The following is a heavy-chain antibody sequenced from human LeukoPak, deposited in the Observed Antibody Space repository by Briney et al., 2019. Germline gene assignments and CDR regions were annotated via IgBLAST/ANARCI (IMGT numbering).Heavy chain of an antibody. CDR3: AREYYASGSNGAFDY. CDR2: IYAPGYT. D-gene: IGHD3-10*01. Sequence: PSETLSLTCSVSGGSISSDRYYWSWIRQPAGKGLEWIGRIYAPGYTKYDPSLQSRFTISGDTAKNQISLKLASVTAADTAVYYCAREYYASGSNGAFDYWGQGILVTVSS. V-gene: IGHV4-61*02. CDR1: GGSISSDRYY. J-gene: IGHJ4*02.